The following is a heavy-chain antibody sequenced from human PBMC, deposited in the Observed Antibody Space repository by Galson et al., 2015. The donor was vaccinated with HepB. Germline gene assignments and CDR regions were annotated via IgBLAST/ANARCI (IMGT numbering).Heavy chain of an antibody. V-gene: IGHV5-51*01. CDR1: GYSFTSYW. J-gene: IGHJ4*02. CDR3: ARGQLGYSYSGYDWGYFDY. CDR2: IYPGDSDT. Sequence: QSGAEVKKPGESLKISCKGSGYSFTSYWIGWVRQMPGKGLEWMGIIYPGDSDTRYSPSFQGQVTISADKSISTAYLQWSSLKASDTAMYYCARGQLGYSYSGYDWGYFDYWGQGTLVTVSS. D-gene: IGHD5-12*01.